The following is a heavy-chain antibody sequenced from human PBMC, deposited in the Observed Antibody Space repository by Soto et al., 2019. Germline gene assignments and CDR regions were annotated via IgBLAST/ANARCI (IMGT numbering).Heavy chain of an antibody. Sequence: QLQLQESGPGLVKPSETLSLTCTVSGGSISSSSYYWGWIRQPPGKGLEWIGSIYYSGSTYYNPSLKSRVTISVDTSKNQFSLKLSSVTAADTAVYYCARRGGSSGWYDAFDIWGQGTMVTVSS. V-gene: IGHV4-39*01. J-gene: IGHJ3*02. CDR3: ARRGGSSGWYDAFDI. CDR2: IYYSGST. D-gene: IGHD6-19*01. CDR1: GGSISSSSYY.